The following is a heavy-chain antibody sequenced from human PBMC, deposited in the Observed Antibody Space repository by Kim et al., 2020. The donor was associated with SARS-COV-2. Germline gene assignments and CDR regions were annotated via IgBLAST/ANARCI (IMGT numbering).Heavy chain of an antibody. V-gene: IGHV5-51*01. CDR2: IYPGDSDT. CDR3: ATPLYYDILTGYERDY. D-gene: IGHD3-9*01. Sequence: GESLKISCKGSGYSFTSYWIGWVRQMPGKGLEWMGIIYPGDSDTRYSPSFQGQVTISADKSISTAYLQWSSLKASDTAMYYWATPLYYDILTGYERDYWGQGTLVTVSS. CDR1: GYSFTSYW. J-gene: IGHJ4*02.